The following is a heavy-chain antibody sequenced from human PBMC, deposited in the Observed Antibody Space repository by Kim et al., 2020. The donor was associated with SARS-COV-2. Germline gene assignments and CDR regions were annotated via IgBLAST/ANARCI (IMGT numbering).Heavy chain of an antibody. CDR2: ISYDGSNK. V-gene: IGHV3-30-3*01. CDR3: APQLWAEVYFDY. J-gene: IGHJ4*02. CDR1: GFTFSSYA. Sequence: GGSLRLSCAASGFTFSSYAMHWVRQAPGKGLEWVAVISYDGSNKYYADSVKGRFTISRDNSKNTLYLQMNSLRAEDTAVYYCAPQLWAEVYFDYWGQGTLVTVSS. D-gene: IGHD5-18*01.